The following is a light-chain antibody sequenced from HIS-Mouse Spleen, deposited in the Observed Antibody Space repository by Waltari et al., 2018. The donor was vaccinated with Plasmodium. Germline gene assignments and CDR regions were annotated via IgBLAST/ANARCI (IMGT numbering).Light chain of an antibody. Sequence: DIQMTQSPSTLSASVGDRVTNTCRASQSISSWLAWYQQKPGKAPKLLIYKASSLESGVPSRFSGSGSGTEFTLTISSLQPDDFATYYCQQYNSYQFGQGTKVEIK. CDR1: QSISSW. J-gene: IGKJ1*01. V-gene: IGKV1-5*03. CDR2: KAS. CDR3: QQYNSYQ.